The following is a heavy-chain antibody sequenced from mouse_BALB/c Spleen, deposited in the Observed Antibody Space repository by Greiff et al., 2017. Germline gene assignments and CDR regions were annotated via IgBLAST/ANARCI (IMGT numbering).Heavy chain of an antibody. Sequence: EVQGVESGGGLVQPGGSRKLSCAASGFTFSSFGMHWVRQAPEKGLEWVAYISSGSSTIYYADTVKGRFTISRDNPKNTLFLQMTSLRSEDTAMYYCARGGNYDYYAMDYWGQGTSVTVSS. V-gene: IGHV5-17*02. D-gene: IGHD2-1*01. CDR1: GFTFSSFG. CDR3: ARGGNYDYYAMDY. J-gene: IGHJ4*01. CDR2: ISSGSSTI.